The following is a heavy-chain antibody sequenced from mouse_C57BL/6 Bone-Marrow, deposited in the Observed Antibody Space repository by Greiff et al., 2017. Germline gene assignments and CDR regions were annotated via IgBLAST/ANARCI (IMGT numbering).Heavy chain of an antibody. CDR1: GYSITSGYY. CDR3: ARDRGGYCWFAY. J-gene: IGHJ3*01. CDR2: ISYDGSN. D-gene: IGHD2-3*01. V-gene: IGHV3-6*01. Sequence: ESGPGLVKPSQSLSLTCSVTGYSITSGYYWNWIRQFPGNKLEWMGYISYDGSNNYNPSLKNRISITRDTSKNQFFLKLNSVTTEDTATYYCARDRGGYCWFAYWGQGTLVTVSA.